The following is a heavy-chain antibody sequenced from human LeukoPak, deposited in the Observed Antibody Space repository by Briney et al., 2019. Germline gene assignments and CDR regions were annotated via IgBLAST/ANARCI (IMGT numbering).Heavy chain of an antibody. J-gene: IGHJ3*02. D-gene: IGHD1-26*01. V-gene: IGHV3-23*01. CDR1: GFIFSSSA. CDR3: AKPISGSFRMGAFHI. Sequence: GRSLRLSCAASGFIFSSSALNWVRQAPGKGPEWVSTMSGSGTTSFYADSVKGRFTISRDSSKNTLFLQMNSLRAEDTAVYFCAKPISGSFRMGAFHIWGQGTTVTVSS. CDR2: MSGSGTTS.